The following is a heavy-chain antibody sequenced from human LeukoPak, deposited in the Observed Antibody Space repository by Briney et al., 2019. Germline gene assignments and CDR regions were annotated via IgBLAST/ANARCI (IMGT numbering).Heavy chain of an antibody. CDR1: GYTFTGYY. V-gene: IGHV1-2*06. D-gene: IGHD2-15*01. CDR2: INPNSGGT. CDR3: ARYCSGGSCEAFDY. J-gene: IGHJ4*02. Sequence: ASVKVSCKASGYTFTGYYMHWVRQAPGQGLEWMGRINPNSGGTNYAQKFQGRVTMTRDKSISTAYMELSRLRSDDTAVYYCARYCSGGSCEAFDYWGQGTLVTVSS.